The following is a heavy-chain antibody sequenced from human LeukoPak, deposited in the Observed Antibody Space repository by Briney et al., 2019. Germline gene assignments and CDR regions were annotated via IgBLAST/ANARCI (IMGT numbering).Heavy chain of an antibody. V-gene: IGHV3-66*01. Sequence: GGSLRLSCAASGFTVSSNYISWVRQAPGMGLEWVSVIYSAGTIYYADSVKGRFTISRDNSKNSLYLQMSSLRAEDTAVYYCAISTGGSWGQGTMVTVSS. CDR1: GFTVSSNY. CDR2: IYSAGTI. D-gene: IGHD3-10*01. CDR3: AISTGGS. J-gene: IGHJ3*01.